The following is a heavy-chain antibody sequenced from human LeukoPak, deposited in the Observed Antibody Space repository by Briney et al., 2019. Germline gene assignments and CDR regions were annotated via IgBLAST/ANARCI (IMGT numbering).Heavy chain of an antibody. Sequence: ASVKVSCKASGYTFTGHWMHWVRQAPGQGLEWMGWINPNTGDTNYAQKFQGRVTMTRDTSISTVYMDLSRLTSDDTAVYYCASKAEDHQERPSFDYWGQGTLVTVSS. CDR2: INPNTGDT. D-gene: IGHD1-14*01. V-gene: IGHV1-2*02. CDR1: GYTFTGHW. CDR3: ASKAEDHQERPSFDY. J-gene: IGHJ4*02.